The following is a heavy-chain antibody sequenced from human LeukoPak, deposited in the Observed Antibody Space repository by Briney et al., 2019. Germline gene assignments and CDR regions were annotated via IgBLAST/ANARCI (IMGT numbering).Heavy chain of an antibody. D-gene: IGHD2-15*01. CDR2: IYTAGST. Sequence: GGSLRLSCAASGFTVSGKYMSWVRQAPGMGLEWVSVIYTAGSTSYADSVRGRFTISRDNSKNTLYLQMNTLRVEDTALYYCAKARAAVVEAAINYWGQGILVTVSP. J-gene: IGHJ4*02. CDR1: GFTVSGKY. CDR3: AKARAAVVEAAINY. V-gene: IGHV3-53*01.